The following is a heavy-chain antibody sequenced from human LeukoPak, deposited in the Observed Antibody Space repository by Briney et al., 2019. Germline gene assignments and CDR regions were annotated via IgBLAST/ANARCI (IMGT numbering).Heavy chain of an antibody. CDR2: ISGSGGST. J-gene: IGHJ4*02. V-gene: IGHV3-23*01. D-gene: IGHD3-10*01. CDR1: GFTFSSYA. Sequence: GGSLRLSCAASGFTFSSYAMSWVRQAPGKGLEWVSAISGSGGSTYYADSVKGRFTISRDNSKNTPYLQMNSLRAEDTAVYYCAKDRDYGSGSYPYYFDYWGQGTLVTVSS. CDR3: AKDRDYGSGSYPYYFDY.